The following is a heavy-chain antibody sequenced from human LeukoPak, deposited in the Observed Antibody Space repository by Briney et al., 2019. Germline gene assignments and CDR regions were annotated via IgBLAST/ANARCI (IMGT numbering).Heavy chain of an antibody. V-gene: IGHV3-23*01. CDR2: ISGSGGST. CDR1: GFTFSSYA. J-gene: IGHJ5*02. Sequence: GGSLRLSCAASGFTFSSYAMSWVRQAPGKGLEWVSAISGSGGSTYYADSVKGRFTISRDNSKNTLYLQMNRLRAEDTAVYYCAKQWVLRKDNWFDPWGQGTLVSVSS. D-gene: IGHD1-26*01. CDR3: AKQWVLRKDNWFDP.